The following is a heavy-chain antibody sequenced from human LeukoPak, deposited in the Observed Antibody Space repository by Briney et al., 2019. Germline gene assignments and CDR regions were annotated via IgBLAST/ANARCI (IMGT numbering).Heavy chain of an antibody. Sequence: GGSLRFSCAASGFTFSTYAMNWVRQAPGKGLKWVSAISDSGASTYYADSVKGRFTISRDNSKNTLYLQMNSLRAEDTAVYYCAKASRDGYNYLPFDYWGQGTLVTVSS. CDR2: ISDSGAST. J-gene: IGHJ4*02. CDR3: AKASRDGYNYLPFDY. D-gene: IGHD5-24*01. V-gene: IGHV3-23*01. CDR1: GFTFSTYA.